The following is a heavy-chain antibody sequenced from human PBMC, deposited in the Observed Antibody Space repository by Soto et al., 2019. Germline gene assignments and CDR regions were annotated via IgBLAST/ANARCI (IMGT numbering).Heavy chain of an antibody. CDR3: ARGIAAAPMWTYYYYMDV. V-gene: IGHV1-3*01. D-gene: IGHD6-13*01. Sequence: ASVKVSCKASGYTFTSYAIHWVRQAPGQRLEWMGWINAGNGNTKYSQKFQGRVTVTRDTSASTAYMELSSLRSEDTAVYYCARGIAAAPMWTYYYYMDVWGKGTTVTVSS. CDR2: INAGNGNT. CDR1: GYTFTSYA. J-gene: IGHJ6*03.